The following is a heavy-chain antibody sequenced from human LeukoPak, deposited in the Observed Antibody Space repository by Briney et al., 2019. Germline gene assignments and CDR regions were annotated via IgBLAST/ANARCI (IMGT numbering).Heavy chain of an antibody. CDR3: ATLEASYQGVFDC. D-gene: IGHD1-26*01. J-gene: IGHJ4*02. V-gene: IGHV4-34*01. CDR1: GGSFSGYY. CDR2: INHSAST. Sequence: SETLSLTCAVYGGSFSGYYWSWIRQPPGKGREGIGEINHSASTNYNPSLKSRVTISVATSKTQFSLKLSSVTAADTAVYYCATLEASYQGVFDCWGQGTLVTVSS.